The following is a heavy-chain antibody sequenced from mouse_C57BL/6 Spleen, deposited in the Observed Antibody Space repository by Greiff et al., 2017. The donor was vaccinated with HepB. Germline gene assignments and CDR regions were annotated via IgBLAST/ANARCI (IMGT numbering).Heavy chain of an antibody. Sequence: VQLQQSGAELVKPGASVKISCKASGYAFSSYWMNWVKQRPGKGLEWIGQIYPGDGDTNYNGKFKGKATLTADKSSSTAYMQLSSLTSEDSAVYFCARRGTTVAYFDYWGQGTTRTVSS. CDR2: IYPGDGDT. D-gene: IGHD1-1*01. J-gene: IGHJ2*01. V-gene: IGHV1-80*01. CDR3: ARRGTTVAYFDY. CDR1: GYAFSSYW.